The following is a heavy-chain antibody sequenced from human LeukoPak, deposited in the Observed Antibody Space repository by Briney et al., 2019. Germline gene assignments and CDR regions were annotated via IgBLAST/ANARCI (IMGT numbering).Heavy chain of an antibody. Sequence: PGGSLRLSCAASGFTFSSYAMHWVRQAPGKGLEWVSFIYGGGSTYYADSVKGRFIISRDNSKNTLYLQMNSLRAEDTAVYFCGRGYPYYFDHWGQGTLVTVSS. V-gene: IGHV3-66*01. CDR1: GFTFSSYA. CDR2: IYGGGST. D-gene: IGHD3-22*01. J-gene: IGHJ4*02. CDR3: GRGYPYYFDH.